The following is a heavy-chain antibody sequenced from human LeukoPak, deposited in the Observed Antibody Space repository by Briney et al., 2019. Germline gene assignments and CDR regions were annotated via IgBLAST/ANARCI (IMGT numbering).Heavy chain of an antibody. D-gene: IGHD4-17*01. CDR1: GGSFSGYY. CDR2: INHSGRS. V-gene: IGHV4-34*01. J-gene: IGHJ4*02. Sequence: PSETLSLTRAVFGGSFSGYYWSWLRQPPGKGLEWIGEINHSGRSNYKPPLKSRVTISADTSKNQVSLKLSSVTAADTAVYYCARHGDYVGVDYWGQGTLVTVSS. CDR3: ARHGDYVGVDY.